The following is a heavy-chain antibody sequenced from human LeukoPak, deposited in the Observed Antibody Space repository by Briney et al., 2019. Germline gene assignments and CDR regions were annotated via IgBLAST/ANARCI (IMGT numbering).Heavy chain of an antibody. CDR1: GLTFDDYA. D-gene: IGHD3-22*01. J-gene: IGHJ6*03. CDR2: IKQDGSEK. CDR3: AGTGGYYYDSSGYYYPYYYYYMDV. V-gene: IGHV3-7*01. Sequence: GGSLRLSCAASGLTFDDYAMHWVRQAPGKGLEWVANIKQDGSEKYYVDSVKGRITISRDNAKNSLYLQMNSLRAEDTAVYYCAGTGGYYYDSSGYYYPYYYYYMDVWGKGTTVTASS.